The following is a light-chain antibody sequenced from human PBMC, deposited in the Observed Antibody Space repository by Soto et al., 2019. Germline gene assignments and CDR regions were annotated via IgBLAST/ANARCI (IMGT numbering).Light chain of an antibody. Sequence: EIVMTQSPATLSVSPGERATLSCRASQSVSSNSAWYQQKPGQAPRLLIYGASTSATGIPARFSGSGSGTEFTLTISSLQSEDFAVYYCQQYNNWPPPCTFGQGTKLEIK. CDR1: QSVSSN. CDR3: QQYNNWPPPCT. CDR2: GAS. J-gene: IGKJ2*02. V-gene: IGKV3-15*01.